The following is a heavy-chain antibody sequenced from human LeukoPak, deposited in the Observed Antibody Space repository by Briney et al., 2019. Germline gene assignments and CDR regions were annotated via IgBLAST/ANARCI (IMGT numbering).Heavy chain of an antibody. CDR3: AKSRSSQWLAYFDY. CDR1: GFTFGSFG. CDR2: ISYDGSNK. J-gene: IGHJ4*02. V-gene: IGHV3-30*18. D-gene: IGHD6-19*01. Sequence: GGSLRLSCAASGFTFGSFGMHWVRQAPGKGLEWVAVISYDGSNKYYADSVKGRFTISRDNSKNTLNLQMNSLRVEDTAVYYCAKSRSSQWLAYFDYWGQGTLVTVSS.